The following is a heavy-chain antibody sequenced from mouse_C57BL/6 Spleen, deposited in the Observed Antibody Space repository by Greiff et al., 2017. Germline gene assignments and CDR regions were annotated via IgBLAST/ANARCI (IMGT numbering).Heavy chain of an antibody. V-gene: IGHV1-69*01. Sequence: VQLQQPGAELVMPGASVKLSCKASGYTFTSYWMHWVKQRPGQGLEWIGEIDPSDSYTNYNQKFKGKSTLTVDKSSSTAYMQLSSLTSEDSAVYYCAREETIDAMDYWGQGTSVTVSS. CDR2: IDPSDSYT. D-gene: IGHD1-1*02. CDR1: GYTFTSYW. J-gene: IGHJ4*01. CDR3: AREETIDAMDY.